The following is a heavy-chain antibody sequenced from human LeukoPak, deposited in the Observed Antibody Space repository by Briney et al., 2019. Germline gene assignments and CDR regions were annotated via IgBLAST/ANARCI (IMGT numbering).Heavy chain of an antibody. CDR2: IYYSGST. Sequence: SETLSLTCTVSGGSISSYYWSWIRQPPGKGLEWIGYIYYSGSTNYNPSLKSRVTISVDTSKNQFSLKLSSVTAADTAVYYCAREYYYDSSGYFRGRENAFDIWGQGTMVTVSS. D-gene: IGHD3-22*01. J-gene: IGHJ3*02. CDR3: AREYYYDSSGYFRGRENAFDI. CDR1: GGSISSYY. V-gene: IGHV4-59*01.